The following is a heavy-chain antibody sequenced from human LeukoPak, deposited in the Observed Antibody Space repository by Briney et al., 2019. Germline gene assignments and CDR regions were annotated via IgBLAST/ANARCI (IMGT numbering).Heavy chain of an antibody. Sequence: PSETLSLTCADYGGSFSGYYWSWIRQPPGKGLEWIGEINHSGSTNYNPSLKSRVTISVDTSKNQFSLKLSSVTAADTAVYYCARTLGYCSSTSCYFAEYFQHWGQGTLVTVSS. CDR1: GGSFSGYY. CDR3: ARTLGYCSSTSCYFAEYFQH. CDR2: INHSGST. D-gene: IGHD2-2*01. J-gene: IGHJ1*01. V-gene: IGHV4-34*01.